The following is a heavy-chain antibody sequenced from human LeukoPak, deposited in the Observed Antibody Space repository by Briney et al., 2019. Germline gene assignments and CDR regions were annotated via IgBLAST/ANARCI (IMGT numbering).Heavy chain of an antibody. CDR3: AEGHSSSPWSIFDY. J-gene: IGHJ4*02. CDR1: GFTYDDYA. D-gene: IGHD6-19*01. CDR2: ISWNSGNI. Sequence: GRSLRLSCAGSGFTYDDYAMHWVRQAPGKGLEWVSSISWNSGNIAYADSVKGRFTISRDNAKNSLYLQMNSLRPDDMALYYCAEGHSSSPWSIFDYWGQGTLVTVSS. V-gene: IGHV3-9*03.